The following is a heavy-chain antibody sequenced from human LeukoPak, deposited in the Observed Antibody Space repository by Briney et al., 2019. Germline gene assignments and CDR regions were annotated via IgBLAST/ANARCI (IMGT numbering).Heavy chain of an antibody. CDR2: IYYTGTT. Sequence: PSESLSLTCSVSGATVSSGSYYCTWLRQPPGKGLEWIGYIYYTGTTNYITSLKSRITISVDLSMKQFSLRLKSVTAADTAVYYCVSPGPNYGDYAYEYWGQGTLVTVSS. J-gene: IGHJ4*02. CDR3: VSPGPNYGDYAYEY. V-gene: IGHV4-61*01. D-gene: IGHD4-17*01. CDR1: GATVSSGSYY.